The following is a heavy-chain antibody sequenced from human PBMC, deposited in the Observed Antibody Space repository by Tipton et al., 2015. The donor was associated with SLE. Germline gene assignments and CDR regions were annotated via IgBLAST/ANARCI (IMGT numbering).Heavy chain of an antibody. D-gene: IGHD1-26*01. CDR3: ARQDSGNYYPFDY. V-gene: IGHV4-59*08. Sequence: TLSLTCTVSGGSISSYYWSWIRQPPGKGLEWIGYIYYSGSTNYNPSLKSRVTISVDTSKNQFSLKLTSVTAADTAVYYCARQDSGNYYPFDYWGQGTLVTVSS. J-gene: IGHJ4*02. CDR1: GGSISSYY. CDR2: IYYSGST.